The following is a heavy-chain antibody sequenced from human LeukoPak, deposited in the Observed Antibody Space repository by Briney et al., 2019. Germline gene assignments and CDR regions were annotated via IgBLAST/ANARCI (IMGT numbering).Heavy chain of an antibody. Sequence: SETLSLTCTVSGGSISSYYWSWIRQPPGKGLEWIGYIYYSGSTYYNPSLKSRVTISVDTSKNQFSLKLSSVTAADTAVYYCARDMTTKPYYYYGMDVWGQGTTVTVSS. D-gene: IGHD1-1*01. V-gene: IGHV4-59*12. CDR2: IYYSGST. CDR1: GGSISSYY. J-gene: IGHJ6*02. CDR3: ARDMTTKPYYYYGMDV.